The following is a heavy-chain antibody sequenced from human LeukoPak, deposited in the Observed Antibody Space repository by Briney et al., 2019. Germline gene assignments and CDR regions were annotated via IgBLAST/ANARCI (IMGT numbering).Heavy chain of an antibody. V-gene: IGHV3-30*02. Sequence: GGSLRLSCAASGYTFSDYGMHWVRQAPGKGLEWVAFIRYDGSNKYYPDSVKGRFTISRDNSKNTLYLQMNSLRAEDTAVYYCARHPQPDPIVGAKTGYFDYWGQGTLVTVSS. J-gene: IGHJ4*02. CDR2: IRYDGSNK. D-gene: IGHD1-26*01. CDR1: GYTFSDYG. CDR3: ARHPQPDPIVGAKTGYFDY.